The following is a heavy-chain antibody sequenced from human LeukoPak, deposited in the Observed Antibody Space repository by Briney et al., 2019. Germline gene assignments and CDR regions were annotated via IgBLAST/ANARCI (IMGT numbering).Heavy chain of an antibody. D-gene: IGHD6-13*01. Sequence: GGSLRLSCAASGFTFSSYAMSWVRQVPGKGLEWVSAISGSGGSTYYADSVKGRFTISRDNSKNTLYLQMNSLRAEDTAVYYCAKQLEGYSSSWYDPWGQGTLVTVSS. CDR3: AKQLEGYSSSWYDP. CDR2: ISGSGGST. V-gene: IGHV3-23*01. J-gene: IGHJ5*02. CDR1: GFTFSSYA.